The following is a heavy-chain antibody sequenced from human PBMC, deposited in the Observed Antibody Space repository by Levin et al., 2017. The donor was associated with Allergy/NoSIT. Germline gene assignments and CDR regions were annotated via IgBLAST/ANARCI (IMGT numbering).Heavy chain of an antibody. J-gene: IGHJ4*02. Sequence: SQTLSLTCAVYGGSFSGYYWSWIRQPPGKGLEWIGEINHSGSTNYNPSLKSRVTISVDTSKNQFSLKLSSVTAADTAVYYCARGPLTIFGVAPFDYWGQGTLVTVSS. CDR2: INHSGST. D-gene: IGHD3-3*01. CDR3: ARGPLTIFGVAPFDY. V-gene: IGHV4-34*01. CDR1: GGSFSGYY.